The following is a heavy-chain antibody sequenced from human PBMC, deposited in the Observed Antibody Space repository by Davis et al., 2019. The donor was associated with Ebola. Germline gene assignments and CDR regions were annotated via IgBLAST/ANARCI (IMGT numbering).Heavy chain of an antibody. CDR3: ARAKEGYQLLSEALDV. V-gene: IGHV3-21*01. Sequence: GESLKISCAASGFTFSSNSMNWVRQTPGKGLEWVSFISSSSNYIYYADSVKGRFTVSRDNANNSLYLQMNSLRAEDTAVYYCARAKEGYQLLSEALDVWGQGTTVTVSS. J-gene: IGHJ3*01. CDR2: ISSSSNYI. D-gene: IGHD5-24*01. CDR1: GFTFSSNS.